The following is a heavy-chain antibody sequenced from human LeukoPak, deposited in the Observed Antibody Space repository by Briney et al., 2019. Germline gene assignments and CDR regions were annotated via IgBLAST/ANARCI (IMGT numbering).Heavy chain of an antibody. CDR2: ISGGGGST. V-gene: IGHV3-23*01. J-gene: IGHJ4*02. CDR3: ARYTHSSGFDY. Sequence: GGSLRLSCAASGFTFSNHDMSWVRQAPGKGLEWVAGISGGGGSTHNADSVKGRFTISRDNSKNTLFLQMNSLRAEDTAVYYCARYTHSSGFDYWGQGTLVTVSS. D-gene: IGHD6-19*01. CDR1: GFTFSNHD.